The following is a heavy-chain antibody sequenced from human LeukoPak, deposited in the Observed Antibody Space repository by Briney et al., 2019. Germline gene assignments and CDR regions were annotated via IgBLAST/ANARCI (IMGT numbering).Heavy chain of an antibody. Sequence: GGSLRLSCAVSGFTFTSYALTWVRQAPGEGLEWVSAISPSGGYTYYADAVKGRFTITRDNSKNTLYLQMNSLGAEDTAVYYCAKSGPDSGWSKYYFDSWGQGTLVTVSA. CDR1: GFTFTSYA. D-gene: IGHD6-19*01. CDR2: ISPSGGYT. J-gene: IGHJ4*02. CDR3: AKSGPDSGWSKYYFDS. V-gene: IGHV3-23*01.